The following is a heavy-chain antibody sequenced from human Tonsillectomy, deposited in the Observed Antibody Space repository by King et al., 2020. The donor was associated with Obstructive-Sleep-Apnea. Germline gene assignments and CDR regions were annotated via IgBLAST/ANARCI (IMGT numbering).Heavy chain of an antibody. CDR1: GYSFTSYW. V-gene: IGHV5-51*01. Sequence: VQLVESGAEVKKPGESLKISCKGSGYSFTSYWIGWVRQMPGKGLEGMGIIYCGDSDTRYSPSFQGQVTISADKSISTAYLQWSSLKASDTAMYYCARPNPGWGDGFDIWGQGTMVTVSS. J-gene: IGHJ3*02. CDR2: IYCGDSDT. CDR3: ARPNPGWGDGFDI. D-gene: IGHD6-19*01.